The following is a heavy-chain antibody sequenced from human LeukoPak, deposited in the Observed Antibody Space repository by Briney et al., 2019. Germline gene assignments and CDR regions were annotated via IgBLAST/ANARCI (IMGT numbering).Heavy chain of an antibody. CDR3: AKQIYDILTGRDY. CDR2: ISGSGGST. V-gene: IGHV3-23*01. J-gene: IGHJ4*01. D-gene: IGHD3-9*01. Sequence: GGSLRLSCAASGFTFNNYAMTWVRQAPGKGLEWVSAISGSGGSTYYADSVKGRFTISRDNSKNTLYLQMNSLRAEDTAVYYCAKQIYDILTGRDYWGQGTLVTVSS. CDR1: GFTFNNYA.